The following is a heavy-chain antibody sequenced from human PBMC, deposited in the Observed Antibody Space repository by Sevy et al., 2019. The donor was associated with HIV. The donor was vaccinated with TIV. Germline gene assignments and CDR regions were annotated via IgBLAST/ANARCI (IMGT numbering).Heavy chain of an antibody. D-gene: IGHD3-10*01. CDR1: GYTFTGYY. CDR3: AREGEYYYGPGAFYYHYGMDV. J-gene: IGHJ6*02. Sequence: ASVKVSCKASGYTFTGYYMHWVRQAPGQGLEWMGWINPNSGGTNYAQKFQVRDTMTRDTSISTAYMELSRLRSDDTAVYYCAREGEYYYGPGAFYYHYGMDVWGQGTTVSVSS. CDR2: INPNSGGT. V-gene: IGHV1-2*02.